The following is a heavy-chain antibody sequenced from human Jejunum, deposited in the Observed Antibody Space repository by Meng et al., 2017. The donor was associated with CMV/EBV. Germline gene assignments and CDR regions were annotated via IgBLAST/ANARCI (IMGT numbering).Heavy chain of an antibody. V-gene: IGHV3-74*01. CDR3: AKDLDYDFWSPLDY. D-gene: IGHD3-3*01. Sequence: SGFTFKDYWMDWVRQTPGKGLVWISRISNAARISYYADSVKGRFTISRDNSKNTLYLQMNSLRAEDTAVYYCAKDLDYDFWSPLDYWGQGTLVTVSS. CDR1: GFTFKDYW. J-gene: IGHJ4*02. CDR2: ISNAARIS.